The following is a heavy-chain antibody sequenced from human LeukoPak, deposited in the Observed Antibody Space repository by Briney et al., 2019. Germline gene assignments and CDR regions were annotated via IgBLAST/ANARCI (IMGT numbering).Heavy chain of an antibody. J-gene: IGHJ6*04. CDR3: AELGITMIGGV. CDR1: GFICSSYA. Sequence: PGGSLRLSCAASGFICSSYAMNWVRQAPGKGLEWVSYISSSGSTIYYADSVKGRFTISRDNAKNSLYLQMNSLRAEDTAVYYCAELGITMIGGVWGKGTTVTISS. V-gene: IGHV3-48*03. CDR2: ISSSGSTI. D-gene: IGHD3-10*02.